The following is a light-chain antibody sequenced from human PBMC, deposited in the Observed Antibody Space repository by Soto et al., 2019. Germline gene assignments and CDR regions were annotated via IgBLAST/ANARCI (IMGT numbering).Light chain of an antibody. Sequence: QSALTQPASVSGSPGQSITISCTGTSSDVGGYNFVSWYQQHPGKATKLMIYEVTSRPTGVSNRFSGSKSSNTASLTISGLQAEDEADYYCNSYTTSSTLVFGTGTKLTVL. J-gene: IGLJ1*01. V-gene: IGLV2-14*03. CDR3: NSYTTSSTLV. CDR1: SSDVGGYNF. CDR2: EVT.